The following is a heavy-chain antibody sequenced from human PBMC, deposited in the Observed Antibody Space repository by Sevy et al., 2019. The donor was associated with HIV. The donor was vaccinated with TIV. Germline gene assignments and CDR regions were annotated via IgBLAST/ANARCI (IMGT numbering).Heavy chain of an antibody. CDR1: GFTFSNYA. CDR2: ISISGIKT. Sequence: GGSLRLSCAASGFTFSNYAMSWVRQAPGKGLEWVSSISISGIKTYYANSVKGRFTISRDNSKNTLYLQMKSLRADDTAVYYCAKEWTQLSDWYGELDYWGQGSLVTVSS. D-gene: IGHD6-19*01. V-gene: IGHV3-23*01. J-gene: IGHJ4*02. CDR3: AKEWTQLSDWYGELDY.